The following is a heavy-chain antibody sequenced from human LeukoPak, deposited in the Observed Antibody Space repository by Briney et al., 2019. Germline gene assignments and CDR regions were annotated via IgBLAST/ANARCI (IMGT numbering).Heavy chain of an antibody. CDR3: ARDGIQLWFTRDKYYFDY. V-gene: IGHV3-48*03. Sequence: GGSLRLSCAASGFTFSSYEMNWVRQAPGKGLEWASYISSSGSTIYYADSVKGRFTISRDNAKNSLYLQMNSLRAEDTAVYYCARDGIQLWFTRDKYYFDYWGQGTLVTVSS. CDR1: GFTFSSYE. CDR2: ISSSGSTI. D-gene: IGHD5-18*01. J-gene: IGHJ4*02.